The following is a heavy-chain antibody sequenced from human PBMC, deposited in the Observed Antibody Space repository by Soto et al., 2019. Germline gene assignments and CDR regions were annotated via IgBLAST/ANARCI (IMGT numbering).Heavy chain of an antibody. D-gene: IGHD2-21*01. CDR1: YW. J-gene: IGHJ4*02. V-gene: IGHV5-51*01. CDR2: IYPGDSDT. CDR3: ARQGRGGEDCFDY. Sequence: YWSWVRQMPGKGLEWMGIIYPGDSDTRYSPSFQGQVTISADKSISTAYLQWSSLKASDTAMYYCARQGRGGEDCFDYWGQGTLVTVSS.